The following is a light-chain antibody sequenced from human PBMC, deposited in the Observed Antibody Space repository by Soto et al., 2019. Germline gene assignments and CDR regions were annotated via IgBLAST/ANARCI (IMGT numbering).Light chain of an antibody. CDR3: AAWDDSLNGHYV. CDR1: TPNIGSNT. V-gene: IGLV1-44*01. CDR2: SNN. Sequence: QTVLTQPPSASGTPGQRFPISCSGSTPNIGSNTVNWYQHLPGTAPKLVIYSNNQRPSVVPDRFSGSKSGTSASLAISGLQSEDEANYYCAAWDDSLNGHYVFGTGTKVTVL. J-gene: IGLJ1*01.